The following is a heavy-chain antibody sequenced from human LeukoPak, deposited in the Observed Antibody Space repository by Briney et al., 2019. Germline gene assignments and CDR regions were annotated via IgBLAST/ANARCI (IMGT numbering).Heavy chain of an antibody. CDR1: GGSFSGYY. Sequence: PSETLSLTCAVYGGSFSGYYWSWIRQPPGKGLGWIGGINHRGSTNYNPSLKSRVTISVDTSKNQFSLKLSSVTAADTAVYYCAREGEAAYCGGDCYYGGGRFDYWGQGTLVTVSS. J-gene: IGHJ4*02. CDR3: AREGEAAYCGGDCYYGGGRFDY. V-gene: IGHV4-34*01. CDR2: INHRGST. D-gene: IGHD2-21*02.